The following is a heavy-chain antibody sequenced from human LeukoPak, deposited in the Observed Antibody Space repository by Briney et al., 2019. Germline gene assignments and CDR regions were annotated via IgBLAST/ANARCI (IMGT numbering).Heavy chain of an antibody. CDR3: ARDTLNGPFVSSLDF. D-gene: IGHD3-9*01. Sequence: AGSLTLTCAASGFSFSSYEMNWVRQAPGKGLEWVSHISSDGRFGTYLDSVGGRFTMSRDNAKNFLFLQMNGLRAEDTAVYYCARDTLNGPFVSSLDFWG. CDR1: GFSFSSYE. CDR2: ISSDGRFG. V-gene: IGHV3-48*03. J-gene: IGHJ4*01.